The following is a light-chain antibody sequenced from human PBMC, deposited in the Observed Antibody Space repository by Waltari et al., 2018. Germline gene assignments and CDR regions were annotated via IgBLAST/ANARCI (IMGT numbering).Light chain of an antibody. Sequence: DIQMTQSPSTLSASVGDRVTITCRASQSISSWLAWYQQKPGKAPKLLIYDASSLESGVPSRCSGSGSGTEFTLTISSLQSDDFATYYCQQYNSYSPYTFGQGTKLEIK. V-gene: IGKV1-5*01. CDR3: QQYNSYSPYT. CDR2: DAS. J-gene: IGKJ2*01. CDR1: QSISSW.